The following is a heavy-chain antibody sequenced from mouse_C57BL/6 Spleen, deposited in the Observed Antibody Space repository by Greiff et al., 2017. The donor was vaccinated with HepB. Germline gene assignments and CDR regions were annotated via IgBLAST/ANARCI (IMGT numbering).Heavy chain of an antibody. CDR3: ASWDYGSSFYAIDY. CDR2: IDPSDSET. V-gene: IGHV1-52*01. D-gene: IGHD1-1*01. CDR1: GYTFTSYW. J-gene: IGHJ4*01. Sequence: QVQLQQPGAELVRPGSSVKLSCRASGYTFTSYWMHWVKQRPIQGLEWIGNIDPSDSETHYNQKFKDKATLTVDKSSSTAYMQLSSLTSEDSAVYYCASWDYGSSFYAIDYWGQGTSVTVSS.